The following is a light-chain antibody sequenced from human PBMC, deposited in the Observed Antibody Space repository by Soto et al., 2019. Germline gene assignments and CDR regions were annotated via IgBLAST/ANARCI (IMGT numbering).Light chain of an antibody. CDR2: SNN. Sequence: QSVLTQPPSASGTPGQRVTISCSGSSSNIGSNNVNWYQQLPGTAPKLLIYSNNQRPSGVPDRFSGSKSGTSASLAISGLQSEDVADYYCAAWDDSLNVVLFGGGTKVTVL. J-gene: IGLJ2*01. CDR3: AAWDDSLNVVL. V-gene: IGLV1-44*01. CDR1: SSNIGSNN.